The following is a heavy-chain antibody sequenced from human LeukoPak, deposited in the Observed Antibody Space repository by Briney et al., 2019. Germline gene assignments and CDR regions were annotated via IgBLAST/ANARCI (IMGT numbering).Heavy chain of an antibody. CDR3: AKYYDSSGYYYELGY. V-gene: IGHV3-23*01. CDR1: GFTFSSYA. D-gene: IGHD3-22*01. J-gene: IGHJ4*02. CDR2: ISGSGGST. Sequence: GGSLRLSCAASGFTFSSYAMSWVRQAPRKGLEWVSAISGSGGSTYYADSVKGRFTISRDNSKNTLYLQMNSLRAEDTAVYYCAKYYDSSGYYYELGYWGQGTLVTVSS.